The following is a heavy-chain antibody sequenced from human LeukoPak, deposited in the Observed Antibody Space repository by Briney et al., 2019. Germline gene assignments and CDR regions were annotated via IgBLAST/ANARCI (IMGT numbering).Heavy chain of an antibody. V-gene: IGHV3-30*18. J-gene: IGHJ5*02. CDR3: AKKYSTGLDP. CDR2: ISYDGTNK. Sequence: TGGSLRLSCAASGFTFSSYAMHWVRQAPGKGLEWVALISYDGTNKYYADSVKGRFTISRDNSKNTLYLQMNSLRVEDTAVYYCAKKYSTGLDPWGQGTLVAVSS. D-gene: IGHD1-26*01. CDR1: GFTFSSYA.